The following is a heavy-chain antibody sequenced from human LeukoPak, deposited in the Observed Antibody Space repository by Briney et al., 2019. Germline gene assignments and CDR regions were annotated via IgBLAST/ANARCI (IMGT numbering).Heavy chain of an antibody. V-gene: IGHV4-30-4*01. CDR2: IYYSGST. CDR1: GGSISSGDYY. J-gene: IGHJ5*02. D-gene: IGHD2-15*01. CDR3: ARDGLYCSGGSRYYWFDP. Sequence: PSETLSLTCAVSGGSISSGDYYWSWIRQPPGKGLEWIGYIYYSGSTYYNPSLKSRVTISVDTSKNQFSLKLSSVTAADTAVYYCARDGLYCSGGSRYYWFDPWGQGTLVTVSS.